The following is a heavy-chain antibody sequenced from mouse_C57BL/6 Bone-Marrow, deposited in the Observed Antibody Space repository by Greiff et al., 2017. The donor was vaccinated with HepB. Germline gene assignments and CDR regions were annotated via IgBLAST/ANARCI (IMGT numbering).Heavy chain of an antibody. J-gene: IGHJ3*01. D-gene: IGHD1-1*01. Sequence: LQESGAELVKPGASVKLSCKASGYTFTEYTIHWVKQRSGQGLEWIGWFYPGSGSIKYNEKFKDKATLTADKSSSTVYMELSRLTSEDFAVFFCARHEEGYYGSSYFAYWGQGTLVTVSA. V-gene: IGHV1-62-2*01. CDR1: GYTFTEYT. CDR2: FYPGSGSI. CDR3: ARHEEGYYGSSYFAY.